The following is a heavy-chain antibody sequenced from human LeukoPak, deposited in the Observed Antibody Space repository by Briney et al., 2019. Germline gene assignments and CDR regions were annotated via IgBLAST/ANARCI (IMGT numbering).Heavy chain of an antibody. CDR2: IYYSGNT. V-gene: IGHV4-59*01. D-gene: IGHD3-10*02. CDR1: GGSISPYY. J-gene: IGHJ4*02. CDR3: ARSTGSTMFIDY. Sequence: PSETLSLTCTVSGGSISPYYWSWIRQPPGKGQEWLGYIYYSGNTDYNPSLTSRVAIAVDTSKNQFSLKLSSVTAADTAVYYCARSTGSTMFIDYWGQGTLVTVSS.